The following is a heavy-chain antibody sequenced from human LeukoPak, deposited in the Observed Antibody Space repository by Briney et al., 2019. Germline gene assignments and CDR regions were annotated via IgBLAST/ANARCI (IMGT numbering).Heavy chain of an antibody. Sequence: GASVKVSCKASGYTFTGYYIHWVRQAPGQGLEWMGWINPNSGGTNYAQKFQGRVTMTRDTSISTAYMELSRLRSDDTAVYYCARDGASVGSCYFNYWGQGTLVTVSS. CDR1: GYTFTGYY. J-gene: IGHJ4*02. D-gene: IGHD2-15*01. CDR3: ARDGASVGSCYFNY. V-gene: IGHV1-2*02. CDR2: INPNSGGT.